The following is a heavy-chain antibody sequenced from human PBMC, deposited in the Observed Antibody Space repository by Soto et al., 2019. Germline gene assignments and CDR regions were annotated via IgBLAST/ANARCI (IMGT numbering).Heavy chain of an antibody. D-gene: IGHD4-17*01. CDR3: ARGYGYFRQ. V-gene: IGHV4-34*01. CDR1: GDSSSGYF. CDR2: ISQVGSA. Sequence: SETLSLTCDVSGDSSSGYFCNWLRQPPVKGLEWIGEISQVGSARYNPSLETRITISVDTSKTQFSLNLTSVTDADTAVYYCARGYGYFRQWGQGALVTVSS. J-gene: IGHJ4*02.